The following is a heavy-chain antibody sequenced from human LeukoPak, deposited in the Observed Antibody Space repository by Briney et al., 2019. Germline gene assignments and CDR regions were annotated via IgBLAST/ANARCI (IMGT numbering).Heavy chain of an antibody. D-gene: IGHD4-11*01. CDR2: IYYSGST. CDR3: ARQDYSPDY. J-gene: IGHJ4*02. CDR1: GGSFSSYY. Sequence: SETLSLTCAVYGGSFSSYYWGWIRQPPGKGLEWIGSIYYSGSTYYNPSLKSRVTISVDTSKNQFSLKLSSVTAADTAVYYCARQDYSPDYWGQGTLVTVSS. V-gene: IGHV4-39*01.